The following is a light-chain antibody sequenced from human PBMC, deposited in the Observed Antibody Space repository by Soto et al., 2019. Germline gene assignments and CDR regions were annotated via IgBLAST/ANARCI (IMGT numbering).Light chain of an antibody. CDR2: DAS. Sequence: DIQMTQSPSTLSASVGDRVTITCRASQSISMFLAWYQQKPGKAPKLLIYDASNSESGVPSRFSGSGSGTEFSLTISTLQPDDVARYYCQHYKSYPWTLGQGTKFDIK. CDR1: QSISMF. CDR3: QHYKSYPWT. J-gene: IGKJ1*01. V-gene: IGKV1-5*01.